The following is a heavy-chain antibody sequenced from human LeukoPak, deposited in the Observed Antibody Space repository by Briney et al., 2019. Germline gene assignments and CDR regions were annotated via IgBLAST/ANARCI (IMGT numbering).Heavy chain of an antibody. V-gene: IGHV4-34*01. CDR3: ARGPRNAWIQLWTPFDY. Sequence: SETLSLTCAVYGGSFSGYYWSWVRQPPGKGLEWIGEINHSGSTNYNPSLKSRVTISVDTSKNQFSLKLSSVTAADTAVYYCARGPRNAWIQLWTPFDYWGQGTLVTVSS. CDR2: INHSGST. CDR1: GGSFSGYY. J-gene: IGHJ4*02. D-gene: IGHD5-18*01.